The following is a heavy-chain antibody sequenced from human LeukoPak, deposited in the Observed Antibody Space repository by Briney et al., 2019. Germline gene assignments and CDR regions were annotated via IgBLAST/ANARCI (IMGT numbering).Heavy chain of an antibody. CDR2: ISGDGGST. Sequence: PGGSLRLSCAAPGFTFDDYAMHWVRQAPGKGLGWVSLISGDGGSTYYADSVKGRFTISIDNSKDSLYLQMNSLRTEDTDLYYCAKDGEMATPYYYYYGMDVWGQGTTVTVSS. V-gene: IGHV3-43*02. J-gene: IGHJ6*02. CDR3: AKDGEMATPYYYYYGMDV. D-gene: IGHD5-24*01. CDR1: GFTFDDYA.